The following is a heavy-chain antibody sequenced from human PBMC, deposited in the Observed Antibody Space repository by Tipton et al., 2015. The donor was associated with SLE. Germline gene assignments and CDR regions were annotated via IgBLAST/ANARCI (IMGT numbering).Heavy chain of an antibody. CDR1: GGAISDTSSS. Sequence: LRLSCTVSGGAISDTSSSWGWVRQPPGKGLEWIGIITYRGSTFYNASLKSRVTISLDTSKNQFSLKLKSVTVADTAVYYCARGHPHLVVVIGGGWLDPWGQGTLVTVSS. V-gene: IGHV4-39*07. D-gene: IGHD2-21*01. CDR3: ARGHPHLVVVIGGGWLDP. CDR2: ITYRGST. J-gene: IGHJ5*02.